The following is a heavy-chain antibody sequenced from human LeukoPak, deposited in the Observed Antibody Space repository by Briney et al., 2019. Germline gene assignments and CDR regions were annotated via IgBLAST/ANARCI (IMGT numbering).Heavy chain of an antibody. J-gene: IGHJ4*02. CDR1: GYSFTSYW. V-gene: IGHV5-51*01. D-gene: IGHD3-22*01. CDR2: IYPGDSDT. Sequence: GESLKISCKGSGYSFTSYWIGWVRQMPGKGLEWMGIIYPGDSDTRYSPSFQGQVTISADKSISTAYLQWSSLKASDTAMYYCARFMRYYDSSGYSKYYFDYRCRGTVVTVSS. CDR3: ARFMRYYDSSGYSKYYFDY.